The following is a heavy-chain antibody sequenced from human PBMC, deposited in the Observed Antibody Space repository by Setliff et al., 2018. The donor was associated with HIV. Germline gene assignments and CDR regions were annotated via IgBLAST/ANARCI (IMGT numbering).Heavy chain of an antibody. CDR3: ARAVCPSLNCYSFFNY. V-gene: IGHV4-34*01. Sequence: SETLSLTCAVYGGSFSGYYWSWIRQPPGKGLEWIGEINHSGSTNYNPSLKSRVTISVDTSKNQFSLKLSSVTAADTAVYYCARAVCPSLNCYSFFNYWGHGSLVTVSS. CDR1: GGSFSGYY. D-gene: IGHD2-15*01. CDR2: INHSGST. J-gene: IGHJ4*01.